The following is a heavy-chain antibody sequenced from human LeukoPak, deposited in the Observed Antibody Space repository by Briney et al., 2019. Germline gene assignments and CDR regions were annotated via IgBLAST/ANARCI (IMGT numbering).Heavy chain of an antibody. J-gene: IGHJ4*02. V-gene: IGHV4-61*02. D-gene: IGHD3-22*01. CDR1: GDSISSGSYY. CDR2: IYTSEST. CDR3: ARASYSYVTSGWVPFDY. Sequence: SETLSLTCTVSGDSISSGSYYWSWIRQPAGKGLEWIGRIYTSESTNYNPSLKSRVTISADTSKNQFSLKLSSVTAADTAVYYCARASYSYVTSGWVPFDYWGQGTLVTVSS.